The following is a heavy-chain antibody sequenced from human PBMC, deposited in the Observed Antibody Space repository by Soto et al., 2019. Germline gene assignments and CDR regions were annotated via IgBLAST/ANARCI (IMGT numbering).Heavy chain of an antibody. V-gene: IGHV4-30-2*01. Sequence: QLQLQESGSGLVKPSQTLSLTCAVSGGSIISGGYSGSWIRQPPGKGLQWIGHIYEGGNTYYTPSLESRVAISTDKSKNQFSLRLRSVTAADTAVYYCVRRSPEDAFDIWGQGTMVTVSP. CDR3: VRRSPEDAFDI. CDR1: GGSIISGGYS. CDR2: IYEGGNT. J-gene: IGHJ3*02.